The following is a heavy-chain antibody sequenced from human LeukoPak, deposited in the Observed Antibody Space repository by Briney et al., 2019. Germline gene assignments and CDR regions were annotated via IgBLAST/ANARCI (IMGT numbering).Heavy chain of an antibody. Sequence: GGSLRLSCAASGFTFRSYGMHWVRQAPGKGLEWVTVISYDGSNKYYADSVEGRFTISRDNSKNTLYLQMNSLRAEDTAVYYCAKDAYDIPAFFDYWGQGTLVTVSS. CDR3: AKDAYDIPAFFDY. CDR2: ISYDGSNK. V-gene: IGHV3-30*18. J-gene: IGHJ4*02. D-gene: IGHD3-9*01. CDR1: GFTFRSYG.